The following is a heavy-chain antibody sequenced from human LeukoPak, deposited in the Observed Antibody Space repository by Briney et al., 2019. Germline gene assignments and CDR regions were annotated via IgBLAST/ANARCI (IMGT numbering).Heavy chain of an antibody. CDR1: GFTFSSYG. J-gene: IGHJ3*02. V-gene: IGHV3-30*03. D-gene: IGHD3-22*01. Sequence: GSLRLSCAASGFTFSSYGMHWVRQAPGKGLEWVAVISYDGSNKYYADSVKGRFTISRDNAKNSLYLQMNSLRAEDTAVYYCAREYYYDSRAPGAFDIWGQGTMVTVSS. CDR3: AREYYYDSRAPGAFDI. CDR2: ISYDGSNK.